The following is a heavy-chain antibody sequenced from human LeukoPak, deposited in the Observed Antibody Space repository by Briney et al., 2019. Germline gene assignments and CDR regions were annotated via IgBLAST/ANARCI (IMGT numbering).Heavy chain of an antibody. V-gene: IGHV3-20*04. CDR3: ARGAPLRYFDWLPFMDV. Sequence: GGSLRLSCAASGFTFSSYGMSWVRQAPGKGLEWVSGINWNGGSTGYADSVKGRFTISRDNAKNSLYLQMNSLRAEDTAVYYCARGAPLRYFDWLPFMDVWGKGTTVTISS. J-gene: IGHJ6*03. D-gene: IGHD3-9*01. CDR1: GFTFSSYG. CDR2: INWNGGST.